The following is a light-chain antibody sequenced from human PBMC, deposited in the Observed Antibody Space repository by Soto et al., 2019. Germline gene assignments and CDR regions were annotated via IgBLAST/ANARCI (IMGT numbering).Light chain of an antibody. CDR1: SSNIGSNT. J-gene: IGLJ3*02. CDR2: SSN. Sequence: QSVLTQPPSASGTPGQRVTISCSGSSSNIGSNTVNWYQQLPGTAPKLLIYSSNQRPSGVPDRFSGSKSGTSVSLAISGLQSGDEADYYCAAWGDNLWVFGGGTKLTVL. V-gene: IGLV1-44*01. CDR3: AAWGDNLWV.